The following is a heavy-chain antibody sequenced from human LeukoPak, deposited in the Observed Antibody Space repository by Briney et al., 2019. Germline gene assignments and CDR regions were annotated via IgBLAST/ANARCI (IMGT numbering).Heavy chain of an antibody. D-gene: IGHD6-6*01. CDR1: GFTISSYG. CDR3: ARPFRLAYSSSPPRPDYYYYMDV. Sequence: PGGSLRLSCAASGFTISSYGMLWVRQAPGEGLEWVAVISYDGSNKYYADSVKGRFTISRDNAKNTLYLRMNSLRAEHTAVYYCARPFRLAYSSSPPRPDYYYYMDVWGKGTTVTVSS. CDR2: ISYDGSNK. V-gene: IGHV3-30*03. J-gene: IGHJ6*03.